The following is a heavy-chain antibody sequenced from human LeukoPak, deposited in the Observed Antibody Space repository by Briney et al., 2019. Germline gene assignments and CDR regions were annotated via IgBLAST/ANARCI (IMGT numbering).Heavy chain of an antibody. J-gene: IGHJ5*02. Sequence: SETLSLTCAVSNGSISSTIWWSWVRQSPGKGLEYIGEIYHSGTTNYNPSLKSRVTISLDKSKNHFSLKLTSVTAADTAVYYCVRVVVVSATLKDWFDPWGQGILVTVSS. D-gene: IGHD2-15*01. V-gene: IGHV4-4*02. CDR1: NGSISSTIW. CDR2: IYHSGTT. CDR3: VRVVVVSATLKDWFDP.